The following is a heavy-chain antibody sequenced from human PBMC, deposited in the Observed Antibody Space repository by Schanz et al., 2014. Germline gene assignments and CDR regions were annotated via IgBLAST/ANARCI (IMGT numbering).Heavy chain of an antibody. CDR2: IKSDGSST. D-gene: IGHD4-17*01. Sequence: EVQLVQSGGGLVQPGRSLRLSCAASGFTFSSYWMHWVRQVPGKGLVWVSRIKSDGSSTSYADSVKGRFTISRDNAKNTLYLQMNTLRAEDTAVYYCARKMKLGVYGGKGHDSLDIWGQGTMVTVSS. CDR1: GFTFSSYW. J-gene: IGHJ3*02. V-gene: IGHV3-74*01. CDR3: ARKMKLGVYGGKGHDSLDI.